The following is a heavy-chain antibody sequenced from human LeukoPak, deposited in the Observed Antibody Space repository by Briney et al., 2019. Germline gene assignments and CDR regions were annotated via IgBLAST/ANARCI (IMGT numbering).Heavy chain of an antibody. Sequence: GGSLRLSCAASGFTFSSAWMSWVRQAPGKGLEWVGRIKTKTDGGTTDCAAPVKGRFTISRDDSKDTLYLQMNSLTTEDTAVYYCITRPNPVGYWGQGTLVTVSS. J-gene: IGHJ4*02. CDR3: ITRPNPVGY. CDR2: IKTKTDGGTT. V-gene: IGHV3-15*01. CDR1: GFTFSSAW. D-gene: IGHD1-26*01.